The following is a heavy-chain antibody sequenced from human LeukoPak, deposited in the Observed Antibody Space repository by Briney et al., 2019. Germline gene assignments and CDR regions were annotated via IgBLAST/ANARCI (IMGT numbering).Heavy chain of an antibody. J-gene: IGHJ4*02. CDR2: IYYSGST. CDR3: AGDPGPVGTSDY. Sequence: SETLSLTCTVSGGSISRYYWSWLRQPPGKGLEWIGYIYYSGSTNYNPSLKGRVTISVDTSKNQFSLKLSSVTPADTAVYYCAGDPGPVGTSDYCGQGTLATVSS. D-gene: IGHD1-14*01. V-gene: IGHV4-59*01. CDR1: GGSISRYY.